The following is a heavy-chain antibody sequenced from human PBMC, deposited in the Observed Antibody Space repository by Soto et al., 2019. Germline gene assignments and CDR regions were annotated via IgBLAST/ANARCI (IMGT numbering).Heavy chain of an antibody. CDR2: IYYSGST. V-gene: IGHV4-31*03. CDR1: GGSISSGGYY. CDR3: ARGPRDLRLGVVPYYRDV. Sequence: QVQLQESGPGLVKPSQTLSLTCTVSGGSISSGGYYWSWIRQHPGKGLEWIGYIYYSGSTYYNPSRKSRVTVSVDRAKNQFSLKLSSVTAADTAVYYCARGPRDLRLGVVPYYRDVWGKGTTVTVSS. D-gene: IGHD3-16*01. J-gene: IGHJ6*03.